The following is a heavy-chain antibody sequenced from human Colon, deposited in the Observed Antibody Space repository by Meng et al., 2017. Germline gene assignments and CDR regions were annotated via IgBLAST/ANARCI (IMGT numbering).Heavy chain of an antibody. CDR2: ISGSGSSV. J-gene: IGHJ4*02. D-gene: IGHD2-2*02. V-gene: IGHV3-11*01. Sequence: VPLVGSGGGFVQPGGSLRLFCAPSGFTFSDYYMTWIRQAPGKGLEWLSYISGSGSSVYYADSVKGRITISRDNAKNSLYLQMNSLRAEDTAVYYCARGRYRSTHWGQGTLVTVSS. CDR3: ARGRYRSTH. CDR1: GFTFSDYY.